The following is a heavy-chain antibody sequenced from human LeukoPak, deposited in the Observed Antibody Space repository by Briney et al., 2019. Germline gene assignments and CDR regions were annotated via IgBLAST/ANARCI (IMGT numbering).Heavy chain of an antibody. CDR1: GYTFTSYY. V-gene: IGHV1-46*01. D-gene: IGHD1-14*01. CDR2: INTSGGDT. Sequence: ASVKLSCKSSGYTFTSYYMHWVRHAPGQGLEWMGIINTSGGDTSYAQKFQGRLTMTRDTSTNTVYMELTSLRSEDTAVYYCAREVMDNLRFDYWGQGTLVTVSS. CDR3: AREVMDNLRFDY. J-gene: IGHJ4*02.